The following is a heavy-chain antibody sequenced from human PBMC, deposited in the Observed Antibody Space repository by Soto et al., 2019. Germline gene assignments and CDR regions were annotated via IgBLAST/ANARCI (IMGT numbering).Heavy chain of an antibody. J-gene: IGHJ4*02. Sequence: EVPLLESGGGLVQPGGSLRLSCAASGFTCSSHALSWVLQAPGKGLECVSAISGSGASTYYADSVKGRFTISRDNSKNTLYLQMNSLRAEDTAVYYCANNLITYWYWGQGTLVTVSS. D-gene: IGHD2-15*01. CDR3: ANNLITYWY. CDR1: GFTCSSHA. CDR2: ISGSGAST. V-gene: IGHV3-23*01.